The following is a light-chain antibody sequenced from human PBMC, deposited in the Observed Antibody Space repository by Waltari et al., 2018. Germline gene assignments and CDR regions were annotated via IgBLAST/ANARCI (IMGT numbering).Light chain of an antibody. CDR3: SSYRSGSTLV. CDR2: HVS. Sequence: QSALTQPASVSGSPGQSITISCTGTTSDISVYKYVSWYQQHPGKVPKVIIYHVSNRPSVISPRFSGSKSGHTASLTISGLQAEDEADYYCSSYRSGSTLVFGGGTKVTVL. CDR1: TSDISVYKY. V-gene: IGLV2-14*01. J-gene: IGLJ2*01.